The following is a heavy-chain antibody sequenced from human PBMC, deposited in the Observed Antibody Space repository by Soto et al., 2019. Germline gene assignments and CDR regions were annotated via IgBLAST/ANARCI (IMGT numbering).Heavy chain of an antibody. V-gene: IGHV4-59*01. D-gene: IGHD3-22*01. J-gene: IGHJ4*02. CDR1: VGSISSYY. CDR2: IYYSGST. Sequence: SETLSLTGTVSVGSISSYYWSWIRQRPGKGLEWIGYIYYSGSTNYNPSLKSRVTISVDTSKNQFSLKLSSVTAADTAVYYCARGYYDSSGYFRPTLYFDYWGQGTLVTVS. CDR3: ARGYYDSSGYFRPTLYFDY.